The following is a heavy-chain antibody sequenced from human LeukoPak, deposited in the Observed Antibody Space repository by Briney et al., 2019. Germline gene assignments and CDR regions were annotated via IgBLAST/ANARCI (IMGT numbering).Heavy chain of an antibody. CDR2: INQDGSQK. V-gene: IGHV3-7*01. CDR3: ARESITLIGAVLTTEGSGFDY. D-gene: IGHD3-22*01. CDR1: GFTFSNHW. J-gene: IGHJ4*02. Sequence: PGGSLRLSCVASGFTFSNHWMTWVRQAPGKGLEWVANINQDGSQKYNVDPVKGRFTISRDNAKKSLYLQMSSLRAEDTAVYYCARESITLIGAVLTTEGSGFDYWGQGTLVTVSS.